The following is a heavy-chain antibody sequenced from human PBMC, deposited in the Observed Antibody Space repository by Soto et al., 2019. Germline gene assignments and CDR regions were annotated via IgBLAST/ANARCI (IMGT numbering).Heavy chain of an antibody. D-gene: IGHD3-10*01. CDR1: GYRFTSSW. Sequence: PGESLKISCAASGYRFTSSWITWVRHIPGKGLEWMATIDPTNSNINYNPSFRGHVTLSVDKSASTAYLEWISLRASDTAIYYCARLRGVGGGGDYWGQGTLVTV. CDR3: ARLRGVGGGGDY. J-gene: IGHJ4*03. V-gene: IGHV5-10-1*01. CDR2: IDPTNSNI.